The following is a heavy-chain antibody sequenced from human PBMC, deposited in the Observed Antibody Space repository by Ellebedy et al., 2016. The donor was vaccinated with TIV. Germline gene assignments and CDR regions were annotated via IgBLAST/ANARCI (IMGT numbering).Heavy chain of an antibody. V-gene: IGHV4-39*01. D-gene: IGHD1-26*01. Sequence: SETLSLXXTVSGGSISSYYWGWIRQPPGKGLEWIGSIYYSGSTYYNPSLKSRVTISVDTSKNQFSLKLSSVTAANTAVYYCARHSGSYYYRSGAFDIWGQGTMVTVSS. CDR1: GGSISSYY. CDR2: IYYSGST. CDR3: ARHSGSYYYRSGAFDI. J-gene: IGHJ3*02.